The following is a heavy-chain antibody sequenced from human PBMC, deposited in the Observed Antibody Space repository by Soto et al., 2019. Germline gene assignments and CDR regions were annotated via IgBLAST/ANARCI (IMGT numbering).Heavy chain of an antibody. CDR2: INTKNGNT. D-gene: IGHD6-19*01. V-gene: IGHV1-18*01. CDR1: SYTFTSYG. J-gene: IGHJ4*02. CDR3: ARDQAPYSKGWYY. Sequence: QIYLVQSGAEVKKPGASVKVSCKASSYTFTSYGIIWVRQAPGQGLEWMGWINTKNGNTHYAQKLQGRVTMTTDTSTTTAYMELRSLRTDDTAVYFCARDQAPYSKGWYYWGQGTLVTVSS.